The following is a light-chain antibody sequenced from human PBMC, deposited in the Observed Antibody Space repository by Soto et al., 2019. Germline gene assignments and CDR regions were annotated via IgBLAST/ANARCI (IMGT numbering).Light chain of an antibody. V-gene: IGKV1-17*03. CDR2: AAS. CDR1: QAIRNS. CDR3: LQYSSYPVT. Sequence: DIQLTQSPSAMSASIGDTVTITCRASQAIRNSLVWFQQKPGKVPKRLIYAASSLQSGVPSRFSGSGSGTEFTLTISSLQPEACATYYCLQYSSYPVTFGQGTKVDNK. J-gene: IGKJ1*01.